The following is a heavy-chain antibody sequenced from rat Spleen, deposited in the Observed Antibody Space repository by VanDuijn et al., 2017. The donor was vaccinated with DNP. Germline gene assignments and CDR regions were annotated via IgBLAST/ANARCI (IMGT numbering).Heavy chain of an antibody. J-gene: IGHJ2*01. D-gene: IGHD1-7*01. CDR3: ARWTRYFDY. Sequence: EVQLQESGSGLVKPSQSLSLTCSVTGYSITSNYWGWIRKFPGNKMEYIGHISYSGSTNYNPSLKSRISITRDTSKNHFFLHLNSVTSEDTATYYCARWTRYFDYWGQEVMVTVSS. CDR2: ISYSGST. V-gene: IGHV3-1*01. CDR1: GYSITSNY.